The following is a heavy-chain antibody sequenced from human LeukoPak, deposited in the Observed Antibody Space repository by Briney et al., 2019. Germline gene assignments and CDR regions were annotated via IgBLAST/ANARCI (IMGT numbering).Heavy chain of an antibody. Sequence: GASVKVSCKASGGTFSSYAISWVRQAPGQGLEWMGGIIPIFGTANYAQKFQGRVTMTRDMSTSTVYMELRSLRSEDTAVYYCARARYSGSYFEDYFDYWGQGTLVTASS. CDR3: ARARYSGSYFEDYFDY. J-gene: IGHJ4*02. CDR1: GGTFSSYA. V-gene: IGHV1-69*05. CDR2: IIPIFGTA. D-gene: IGHD1-26*01.